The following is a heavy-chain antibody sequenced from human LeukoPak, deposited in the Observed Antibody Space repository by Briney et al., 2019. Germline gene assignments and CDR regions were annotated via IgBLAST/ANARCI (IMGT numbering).Heavy chain of an antibody. J-gene: IGHJ5*02. V-gene: IGHV1-2*02. D-gene: IGHD6-13*01. Sequence: ASVKVSCKASGYTFTSYYMHWVRRAPGQGLEWMGWINPNSGGTNYAQKFQGRVTMTRDTSISTAYMELSRLRSDDTAVYYCARDSRVAAARRNWFDPWGQGTLVTVSS. CDR1: GYTFTSYY. CDR3: ARDSRVAAARRNWFDP. CDR2: INPNSGGT.